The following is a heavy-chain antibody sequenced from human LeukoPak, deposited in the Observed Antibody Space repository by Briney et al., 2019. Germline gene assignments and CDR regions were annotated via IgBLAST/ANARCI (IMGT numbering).Heavy chain of an antibody. Sequence: ASVKVSCKASGYTFTTYYIHWVRQAPGQGLEWMGIINPSGGSATSAQRFRGRLTMTRDTSTTTVYMDLSSLRSEDTAVYYCAKVSVFSAFDIWGQGTMVTVSS. J-gene: IGHJ3*02. CDR1: GYTFTTYY. D-gene: IGHD5/OR15-5a*01. V-gene: IGHV1-46*01. CDR3: AKVSVFSAFDI. CDR2: INPSGGSA.